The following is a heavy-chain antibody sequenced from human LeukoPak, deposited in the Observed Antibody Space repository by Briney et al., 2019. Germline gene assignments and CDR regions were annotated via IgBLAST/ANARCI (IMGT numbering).Heavy chain of an antibody. V-gene: IGHV3-23*01. CDR1: GFTFSSYA. Sequence: GGSLRLSCAASGFTFSSYAMSWVRQAPGEGLEWLSAISGSGGSTYCADSVKGRFTISRDNSKNTLYLQMNSVRAEDTAVYYCAEDGSGIVGGQGTLVTVSS. CDR2: ISGSGGST. J-gene: IGHJ4*02. D-gene: IGHD3-10*01. CDR3: AEDGSGIV.